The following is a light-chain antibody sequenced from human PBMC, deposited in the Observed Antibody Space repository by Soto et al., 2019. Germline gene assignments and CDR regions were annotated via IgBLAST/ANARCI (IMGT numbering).Light chain of an antibody. CDR3: QQYGSSPIT. J-gene: IGKJ5*01. V-gene: IGKV3-20*01. CDR2: DAS. Sequence: EIVLTQSPATLSLSPGERATVSCTASQSVGSDLVWYQHKPGQPPRLLIYDASKRASGIPARFSGSGSGTDFTLTISRLEPEDFAVYYCQQYGSSPITFGQGTRLEIK. CDR1: QSVGSD.